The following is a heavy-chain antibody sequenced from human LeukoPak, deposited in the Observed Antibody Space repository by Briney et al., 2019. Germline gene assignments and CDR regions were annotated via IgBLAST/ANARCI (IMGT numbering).Heavy chain of an antibody. CDR2: ISSSSCYI. J-gene: IGHJ4*02. CDR1: GFTFSSYS. CDR3: ARGPYCSGGSCDDY. Sequence: GGSLTLFCAASGFTFSSYSMMCLRQSTGRALEWVSSISSSSCYIYYAHSVKGRFTIYRDNAKNSLYLQMNSLRAEDTAVYYCARGPYCSGGSCDDYWGQGTLVTGSS. V-gene: IGHV3-21*01. D-gene: IGHD2-15*01.